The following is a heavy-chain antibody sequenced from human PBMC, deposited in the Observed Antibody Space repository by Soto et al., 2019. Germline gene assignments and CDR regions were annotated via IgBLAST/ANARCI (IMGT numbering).Heavy chain of an antibody. Sequence: QVQLVQSGAEVKKPGSSVKVSCKASGGTFSSYAISWVRQAPGQGLEWMGGITPIFGTANYAQKFQGRVTITADESTSTAYMELSSVRSEDTAVYYCARGAHVVVPAAITPGAFDPWGQGTLVTVSS. CDR1: GGTFSSYA. CDR3: ARGAHVVVPAAITPGAFDP. V-gene: IGHV1-69*01. D-gene: IGHD2-2*01. CDR2: ITPIFGTA. J-gene: IGHJ5*02.